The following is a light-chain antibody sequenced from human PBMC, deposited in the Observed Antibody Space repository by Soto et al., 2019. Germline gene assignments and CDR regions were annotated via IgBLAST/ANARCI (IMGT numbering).Light chain of an antibody. V-gene: IGKV3-20*01. J-gene: IGKJ1*01. CDR3: QHYSSSLRT. CDR2: GAS. CDR1: QSVSSSY. Sequence: EIVLTQSPGTLSLSPGERATLSCRASQSVSSSYLAWYQQKPGQAPRLLIYGASSRATGIPDRFSGSGSGTDFTLTISRLEPEDFAVYYCQHYSSSLRTFGQGTKVEIK.